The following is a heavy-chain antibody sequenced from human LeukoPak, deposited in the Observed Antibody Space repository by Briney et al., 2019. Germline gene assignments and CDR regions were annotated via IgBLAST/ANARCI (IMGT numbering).Heavy chain of an antibody. CDR1: GGSFSGYC. D-gene: IGHD3-9*01. Sequence: PSETLSLTCAVYGGSFSGYCWSWIRQPPGKGLEWIGEINHSGSTNYNPSLKSRVTISVDTSKNQFSLKLGSVTAADTAVYYCARGMTGDYWGQGTLVTVSS. CDR2: INHSGST. J-gene: IGHJ4*02. CDR3: ARGMTGDY. V-gene: IGHV4-34*01.